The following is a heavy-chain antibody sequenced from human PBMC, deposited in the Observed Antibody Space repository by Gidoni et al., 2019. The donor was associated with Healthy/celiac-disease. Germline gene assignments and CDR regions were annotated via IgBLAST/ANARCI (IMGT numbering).Heavy chain of an antibody. CDR2: IDYSGST. CDR1: GGSISSSSYY. CDR3: VLGPYYDFWSGYFGQHYFDY. V-gene: IGHV4-39*01. J-gene: IGHJ4*02. Sequence: QLQLQESGPGLVKPSETLSLTCTVSGGSISSSSYYWGWIRQPPGKGLEWIGSIDYSGSTYYNPSLKSRVTISVDTSKNQFSLKLSSVTAADTAVYYCVLGPYYDFWSGYFGQHYFDYWGQGTLVTVSS. D-gene: IGHD3-3*01.